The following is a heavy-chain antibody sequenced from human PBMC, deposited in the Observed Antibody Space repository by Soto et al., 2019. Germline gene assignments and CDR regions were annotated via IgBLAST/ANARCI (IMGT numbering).Heavy chain of an antibody. CDR1: GGSISSDY. Sequence: SETLSLTCTVAGGSISSDYLSWIRQPPGKGLEWIGYIYYSGSTNYNPSLKSRVTISVDTSKNQFSLKLGSVTAADTAVYYCARHGAGVPRGFDYWGQGTLVTVS. CDR3: ARHGAGVPRGFDY. CDR2: IYYSGST. D-gene: IGHD3-10*01. J-gene: IGHJ4*02. V-gene: IGHV4-59*08.